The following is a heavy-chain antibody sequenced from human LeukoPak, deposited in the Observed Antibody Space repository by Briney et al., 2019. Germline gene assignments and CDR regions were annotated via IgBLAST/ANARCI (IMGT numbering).Heavy chain of an antibody. CDR3: ARGSTYYDSSGQVPFDY. J-gene: IGHJ4*02. Sequence: GGSLRLSCAASGFTVSSNYMSWVRQAPGKGLEWGSYISGSSSTIYYADSVKGRFTISRDNDKNTLYLQMNSLRAEDTAVYYCARGSTYYDSSGQVPFDYWGQGTLVTVSS. V-gene: IGHV3-48*01. CDR2: ISGSSSTI. CDR1: GFTVSSNY. D-gene: IGHD3-22*01.